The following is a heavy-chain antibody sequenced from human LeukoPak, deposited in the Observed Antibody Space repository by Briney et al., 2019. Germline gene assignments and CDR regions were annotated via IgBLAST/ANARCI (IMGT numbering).Heavy chain of an antibody. Sequence: PSETLSLTCTVSGGSISSTNNYWAWIRQPPGKGLEWIGSISYSGSTSYNLSLKRRVTMSIDTSKNHFSLRLSSMTAADTATYYCARSPSGSYPDWGQGTLVTVSS. CDR3: ARSPSGSYPD. CDR2: ISYSGST. J-gene: IGHJ4*02. D-gene: IGHD1-26*01. CDR1: GGSISSTNNY. V-gene: IGHV4-39*07.